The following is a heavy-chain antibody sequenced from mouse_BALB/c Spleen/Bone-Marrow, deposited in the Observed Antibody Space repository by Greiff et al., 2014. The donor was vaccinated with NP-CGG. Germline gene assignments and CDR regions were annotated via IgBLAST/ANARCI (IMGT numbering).Heavy chain of an antibody. CDR1: GYTFTDYH. V-gene: IGHV1-18*01. CDR2: INPNNGDT. D-gene: IGHD1-1*01. CDR3: ARRQEDYYAWFAY. Sequence: EVHLVESGPGPVKPGASVKMSCKASGYTFTDYHMKWVKQSHGKSLEWIGEINPNNGDTFYNQKYKGKATLTVDKSSSTAYMQLNSLTSEDSAVYYCARRQEDYYAWFAYWGQGTLVTVSA. J-gene: IGHJ3*01.